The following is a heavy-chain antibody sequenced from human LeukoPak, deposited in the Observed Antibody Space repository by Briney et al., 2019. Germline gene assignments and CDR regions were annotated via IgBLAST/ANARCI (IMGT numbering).Heavy chain of an antibody. V-gene: IGHV5-51*01. J-gene: IGHJ6*02. D-gene: IGHD6-13*01. CDR2: IYPGDSDT. CDR1: GYSFTSYW. CDR3: ARAGIAAAGSSYGMDV. Sequence: GESLKISCKGSGYSFTSYWIGWVRQMPGKGLEWMGIIYPGDSDTRYSPSFQGQVTISADKSTSTAYLQWSSLKASDTAMYYCARAGIAAAGSSYGMDVWGQGTTVTVSS.